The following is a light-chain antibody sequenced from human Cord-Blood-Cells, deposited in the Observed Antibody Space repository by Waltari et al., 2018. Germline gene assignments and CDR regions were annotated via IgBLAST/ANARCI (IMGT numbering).Light chain of an antibody. CDR2: DVS. Sequence: QSALTQPASVSGSPGQSITISCTGTSSDVGGYNFVSWYQQHPGKAPILMIDDVSKRPSGVSSRFSGSKSGNTASLTISGLQAEDEADYYCSSYTSSSTYVFGTGTKVTVL. CDR3: SSYTSSSTYV. J-gene: IGLJ1*01. CDR1: SSDVGGYNF. V-gene: IGLV2-14*01.